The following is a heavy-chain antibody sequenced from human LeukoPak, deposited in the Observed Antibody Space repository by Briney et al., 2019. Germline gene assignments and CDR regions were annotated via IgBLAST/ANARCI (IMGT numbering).Heavy chain of an antibody. Sequence: PSETLSLTCTVSGGSISSSSYYWGWIRQPPGKGLEWIGSIYYSGSTYYNPSLKSRITISVDTSKNQFSLKLSSVTAADTAVYYCATLGYCSGGSCRYFDYWDQGTLVTVSS. CDR1: GGSISSSSYY. D-gene: IGHD2-15*01. V-gene: IGHV4-39*01. J-gene: IGHJ4*02. CDR2: IYYSGST. CDR3: ATLGYCSGGSCRYFDY.